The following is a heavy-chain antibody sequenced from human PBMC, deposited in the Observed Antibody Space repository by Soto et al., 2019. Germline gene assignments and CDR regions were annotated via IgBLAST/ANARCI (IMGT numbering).Heavy chain of an antibody. J-gene: IGHJ5*02. V-gene: IGHV1-18*01. CDR1: GYTFTSYD. CDR2: ISANNGNT. D-gene: IGHD4-17*01. CDR3: ARDDYGDSDWFDP. Sequence: ASVKVSCKASGYTFTSYDINWVRQATGQGLEWMGWISANNGNTGYAQKLQGRVTMTTDTSTSTAYMELRSLRSDDTAVYYCARDDYGDSDWFDPWGQGTLVTVSS.